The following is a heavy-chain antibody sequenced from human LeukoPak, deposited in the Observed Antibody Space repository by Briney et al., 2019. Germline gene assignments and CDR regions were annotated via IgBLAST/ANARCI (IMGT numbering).Heavy chain of an antibody. CDR1: GFTFDDYG. V-gene: IGHV3-23*01. Sequence: HPGGSLRLSCAASGFTFDDYGMSWVRQAPGKGLEWVSAISGPAGSWDYADSVKGRFTISRDNSKNTLFLQMNSLRAEDTAIYYCAKKVGLVSAPLYYFDVWGQGTLVTVSS. D-gene: IGHD5/OR15-5a*01. CDR2: ISGPAGSW. J-gene: IGHJ4*02. CDR3: AKKVGLVSAPLYYFDV.